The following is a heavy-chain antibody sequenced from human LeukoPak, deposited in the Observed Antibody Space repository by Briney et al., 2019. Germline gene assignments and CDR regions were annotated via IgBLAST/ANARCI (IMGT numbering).Heavy chain of an antibody. D-gene: IGHD6-19*01. V-gene: IGHV3-30*02. CDR1: GFTFSNYW. J-gene: IGHJ4*02. Sequence: GGSLRLSCVASGFTFSNYWMSWVRQAPGKGLEWVAFIRYNGNNQYYADSVKGRFTISRDNSKNTLYLQMNSLRAEDTAVYYCARGVRIAVAGYIDYWGQGTLVTVSS. CDR2: IRYNGNNQ. CDR3: ARGVRIAVAGYIDY.